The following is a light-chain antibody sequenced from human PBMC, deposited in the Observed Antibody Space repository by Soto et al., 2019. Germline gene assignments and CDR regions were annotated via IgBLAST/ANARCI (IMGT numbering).Light chain of an antibody. CDR2: GAS. J-gene: IGKJ1*01. CDR1: QSVSSS. Sequence: EIVLTQSPGTLSLSPGERATLSCRASQSVSSSSLAWYQQNPGQAPRLLIYGASTRATGIPARFSGSGSGTEFTLTINSLQSEDFAVYYCQQYNNWWTFGQGTKVHIK. V-gene: IGKV3-15*01. CDR3: QQYNNWWT.